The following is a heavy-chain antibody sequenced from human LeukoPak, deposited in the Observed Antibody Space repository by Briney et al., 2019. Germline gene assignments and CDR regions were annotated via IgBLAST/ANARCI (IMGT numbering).Heavy chain of an antibody. CDR2: IYYSGST. V-gene: IGHV4-61*08. J-gene: IGHJ5*02. Sequence: SETLSLTCTVSGGSISSGDYYWSWIRQPPGKGLEWIGYIYYSGSTNYNPSLKSRVTISVDTSKNQFSLKLSSVTAADTAVYYCARHDSSGYYWSWFDPWGQGTLVTVSS. D-gene: IGHD3-22*01. CDR3: ARHDSSGYYWSWFDP. CDR1: GGSISSGDYY.